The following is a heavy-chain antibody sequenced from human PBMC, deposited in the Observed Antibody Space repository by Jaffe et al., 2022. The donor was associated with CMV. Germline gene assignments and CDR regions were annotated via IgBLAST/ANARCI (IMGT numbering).Heavy chain of an antibody. V-gene: IGHV3-23*01. CDR3: AKWDRDTAMIHKYAMDV. CDR2: ISGSGGTT. CDR1: GFTFSSYA. D-gene: IGHD5-18*01. Sequence: EVQLLESGGGLVQPGGSLRLSCAASGFTFSSYAMSWVRQAPGKGLEWVSGISGSGGTTYYADSVKGRFTISRDNSKNTLSLQTNSLRAEDTAVYYCAKWDRDTAMIHKYAMDVWGQGTTVTVSS. J-gene: IGHJ6*02.